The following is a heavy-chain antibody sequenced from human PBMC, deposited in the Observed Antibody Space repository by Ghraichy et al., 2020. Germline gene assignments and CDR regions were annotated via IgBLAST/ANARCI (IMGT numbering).Heavy chain of an antibody. CDR3: ARKALLWFGFDY. D-gene: IGHD3-10*01. Sequence: LSLTCAASGFTFSSYGMHWVRQAPGKGLEWVAVIWYDGSNKYYADSVKGRFTISRDNSKNTLYLQMNSLRAEDTAVYYCARKALLWFGFDYWGQGTLVTVSS. V-gene: IGHV3-33*01. J-gene: IGHJ4*02. CDR1: GFTFSSYG. CDR2: IWYDGSNK.